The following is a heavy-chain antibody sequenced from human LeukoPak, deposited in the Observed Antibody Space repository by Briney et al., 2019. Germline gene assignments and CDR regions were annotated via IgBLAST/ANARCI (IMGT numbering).Heavy chain of an antibody. CDR3: ARGKYTGGLSY. CDR1: GFTFSTYW. D-gene: IGHD6-19*01. Sequence: GGSLRLSCAASGFTFSTYWMTWVRQAPGKGLEWVAIIKPDGSEKYYVDSVKGRFTISRDNAENSLFLQMNGLRPEDTAVFYCARGKYTGGLSYWGQGTLVTVSS. CDR2: IKPDGSEK. J-gene: IGHJ4*02. V-gene: IGHV3-7*03.